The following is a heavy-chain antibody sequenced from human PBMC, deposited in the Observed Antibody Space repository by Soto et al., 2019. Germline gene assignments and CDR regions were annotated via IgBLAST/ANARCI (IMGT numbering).Heavy chain of an antibody. D-gene: IGHD1-1*01. CDR3: ARNLASVHDY. J-gene: IGHJ4*02. V-gene: IGHV1-18*04. Sequence: QVQLVQSGGEVKRPGASVKVSCKASGYPFTSYGISWVRQAPGQGLEWMGWINPYNGNTKYAQKFQGRVTMTTDTSTTTAYMELRSRSHDDTAVYYCARNLASVHDYWGQGSLVTVSS. CDR2: INPYNGNT. CDR1: GYPFTSYG.